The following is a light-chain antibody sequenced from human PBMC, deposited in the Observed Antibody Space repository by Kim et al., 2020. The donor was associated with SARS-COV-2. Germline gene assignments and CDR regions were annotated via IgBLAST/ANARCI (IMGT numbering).Light chain of an antibody. CDR2: AAS. CDR3: QQLNSYPIT. J-gene: IGKJ3*01. CDR1: QGISTY. Sequence: IQLTQSPSSLSASVGDRVIITCRASQGISTYLAWYQQEPGKAPKLPIYAASTLQSGVPSRFSGSGSGTDFTLTISSLQPEDFATYYCQQLNSYPITFGPGTKVDIK. V-gene: IGKV1-9*01.